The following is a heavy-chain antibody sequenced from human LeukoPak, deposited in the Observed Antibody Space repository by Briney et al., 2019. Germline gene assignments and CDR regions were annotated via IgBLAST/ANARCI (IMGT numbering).Heavy chain of an antibody. V-gene: IGHV3-48*03. CDR2: ISSSGSTI. CDR1: GFTFSSYE. D-gene: IGHD6-13*01. J-gene: IGHJ4*02. CDR3: AREEQQLVFYVY. Sequence: GGSLRLSCAASGFTFSSYEMNWVRQAPGKGLEWVSYISSSGSTIYYADSVKGRFTISRDNAKNSLYLQMNSLRAEDTAVYYCAREEQQLVFYVYWGQGTLVTVSS.